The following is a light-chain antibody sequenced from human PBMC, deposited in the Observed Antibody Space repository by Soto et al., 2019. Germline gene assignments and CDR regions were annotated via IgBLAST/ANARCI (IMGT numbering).Light chain of an antibody. V-gene: IGKV3-15*01. J-gene: IGKJ1*01. Sequence: DIVVTQSPATLSVSPGERATLSCRASQTINNNLAWFQQKPGQAPRLLIYDASTRATGVPARFSGSGSGTEFTLTISSLQSEDFAVYYCQQYNNWPWTFGQGTKVDIK. CDR3: QQYNNWPWT. CDR1: QTINNN. CDR2: DAS.